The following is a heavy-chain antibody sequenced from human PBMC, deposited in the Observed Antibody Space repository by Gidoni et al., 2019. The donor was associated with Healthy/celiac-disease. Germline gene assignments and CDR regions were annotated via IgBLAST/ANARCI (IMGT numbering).Heavy chain of an antibody. CDR1: GFTFSSYA. CDR3: ARDQTMVRGVQFFLGGFLDY. J-gene: IGHJ4*02. V-gene: IGHV3-30-3*01. D-gene: IGHD3-10*01. Sequence: QVQLVESGGGVVQPGRSLRLSCAASGFTFSSYAMHWVRQAPGKGLEWVAVISYDGSNKYYADSVKGRFTISRDNSKNTLYLQMNSLRAEDTAVYYCARDQTMVRGVQFFLGGFLDYWGQGTLVTVSS. CDR2: ISYDGSNK.